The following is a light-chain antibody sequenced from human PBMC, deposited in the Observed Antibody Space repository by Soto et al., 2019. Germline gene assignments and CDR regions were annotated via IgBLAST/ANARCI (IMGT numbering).Light chain of an antibody. CDR2: AAS. Sequence: VLTQSPGTLSFSPGERASLSCRSSQRLSRRYVAWYQQKPGQAPRLLIYAASTRATRIPLRFIGSGYGTEFTLTISRLEPADWAMYFCQQSDNTPLTLGQVTKM. J-gene: IGKJ1*01. CDR1: QRLSRRY. V-gene: IGKV3-20*01. CDR3: QQSDNTPLT.